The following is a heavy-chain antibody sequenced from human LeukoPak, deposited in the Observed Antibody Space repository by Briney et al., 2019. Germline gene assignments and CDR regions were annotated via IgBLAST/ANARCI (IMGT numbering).Heavy chain of an antibody. D-gene: IGHD3-22*01. CDR2: INSDGSST. CDR3: ARDNPPYYYDSSGYSNEYNWFDP. Sequence: PGGSLRLSCAASGFTFSRYWMHWVRQAPGKGLVWVSRINSDGSSTSYADSVKGRFTISRDNAKNTLYLQMNSLRAEDTAVYYCARDNPPYYYDSSGYSNEYNWFDPWGQGTLVTVSS. CDR1: GFTFSRYW. V-gene: IGHV3-74*01. J-gene: IGHJ5*02.